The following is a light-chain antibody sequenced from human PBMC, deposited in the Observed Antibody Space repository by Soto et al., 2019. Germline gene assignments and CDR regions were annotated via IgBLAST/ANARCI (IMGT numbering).Light chain of an antibody. CDR3: QHYNTYST. CDR1: QSISSW. Sequence: DIQITQSPSTLSAAVGYRFTITGRASQSISSWLAWYQQKPGKAPKLLIYKASSLESGVPSRFSGSGSGTEFTLTISSMQPDDFATYYCQHYNTYSTFGQGTKGDIK. J-gene: IGKJ1*01. V-gene: IGKV1-5*03. CDR2: KAS.